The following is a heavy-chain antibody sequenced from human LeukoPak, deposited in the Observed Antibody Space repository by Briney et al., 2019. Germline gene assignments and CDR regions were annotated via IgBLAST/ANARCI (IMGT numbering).Heavy chain of an antibody. CDR1: GLTFSNYA. CDR3: ARLLGKFRFGELIHRLPNAFDY. J-gene: IGHJ4*02. Sequence: GGSLRLSCAASGLTFSNYAMSWVRQAPGKGLEWVSTITDSAGSTYYADSVKGRFTISRDNSKNTLYLQMNSLRAEDTAVYYCARLLGKFRFGELIHRLPNAFDYWGQGTLVTVSS. CDR2: ITDSAGST. V-gene: IGHV3-23*01. D-gene: IGHD3-10*01.